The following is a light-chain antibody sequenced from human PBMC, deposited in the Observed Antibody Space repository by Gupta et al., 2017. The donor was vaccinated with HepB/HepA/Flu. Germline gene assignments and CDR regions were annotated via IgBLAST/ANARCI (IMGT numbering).Light chain of an antibody. CDR2: DAS. V-gene: IGKV1-39*01. Sequence: IQMTQSPSSLSASVGDRVTITCRASQSISTYLHWYQQKPGKATILLIYDASSLQSGVPSRFSGSGSGTXFTLTIXRLQPEDFATYYCEQSDISPRTFGXGTKVEIK. CDR3: EQSDISPRT. CDR1: QSISTY. J-gene: IGKJ1*01.